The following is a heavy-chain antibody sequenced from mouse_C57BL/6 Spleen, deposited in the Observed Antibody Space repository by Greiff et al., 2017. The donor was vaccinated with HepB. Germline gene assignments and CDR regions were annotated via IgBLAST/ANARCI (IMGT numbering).Heavy chain of an antibody. CDR1: GFTFSDYG. CDR2: ISSGSSTI. V-gene: IGHV5-17*01. Sequence: EVKVVESGGGLVKPGGSLKLSCAASGFTFSDYGMHWVRQAPEKGLEWVAYISSGSSTIYYADTVKGRFTISRDNAKNTLFLQMTSLRSEDTAMYYCARGLSFAYWGQGTLVTVSA. CDR3: ARGLSFAY. J-gene: IGHJ3*01. D-gene: IGHD3-1*01.